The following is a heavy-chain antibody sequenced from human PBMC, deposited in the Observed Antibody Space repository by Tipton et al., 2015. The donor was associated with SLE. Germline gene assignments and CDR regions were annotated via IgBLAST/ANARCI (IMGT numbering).Heavy chain of an antibody. D-gene: IGHD1-26*01. Sequence: VQLVQSGAEVKKSGESLKISCKGSGYSFPNFWIGWVRQMPGKGLEWMGITYPADSKTTYSPSFQGRVTIAAEKSTSTAYLQWSSLKASDTAMYYCARASGFNEIEYWGQGTLVTVSS. V-gene: IGHV5-51*01. CDR3: ARASGFNEIEY. CDR2: TYPADSKT. CDR1: GYSFPNFW. J-gene: IGHJ4*02.